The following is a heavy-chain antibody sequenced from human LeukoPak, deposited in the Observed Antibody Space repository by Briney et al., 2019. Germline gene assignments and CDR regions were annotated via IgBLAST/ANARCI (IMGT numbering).Heavy chain of an antibody. V-gene: IGHV1-8*01. CDR1: GYTFTSYD. D-gene: IGHD3-3*01. J-gene: IGHJ6*02. CDR2: INPNSGNT. Sequence: RASVTVSCKASGYTFTSYDINWVRQAPGQGLEWMGWINPNSGNTDYAQKFQGRVTMTRNTSISTAYMELSSLRSEDTAVYYCARRNFWSGYSVYYYYGMDVWGQGTTVTVSS. CDR3: ARRNFWSGYSVYYYYGMDV.